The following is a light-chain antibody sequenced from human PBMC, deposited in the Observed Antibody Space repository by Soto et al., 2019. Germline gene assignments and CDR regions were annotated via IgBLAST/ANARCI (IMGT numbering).Light chain of an antibody. CDR1: QSISSTH. Sequence: EIVLTQSPATLSLSPGERATLSCRTSQSISSTHLAWYQHKPGQAPRLLIYGSSTRATGVPDRFSGSGSGTDFTLTITGLEPEDFAVYYCQLYGTSPPRYIFGQGTKLEIK. CDR3: QLYGTSPPRYI. V-gene: IGKV3-20*01. CDR2: GSS. J-gene: IGKJ2*01.